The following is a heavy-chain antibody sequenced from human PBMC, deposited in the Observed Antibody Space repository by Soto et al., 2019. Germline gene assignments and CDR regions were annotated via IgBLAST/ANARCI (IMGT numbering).Heavy chain of an antibody. CDR3: ARAGSGWYTPNNWFDP. Sequence: TSETLSLTCTVPGGSISSYYWSWIRQPPGKGLEWIGYIYYSGSTNYNPSLKSRVTISVDTSKNQFSLKLSSVTAADTAVYYCARAGSGWYTPNNWFDPWGQGTLVTVSS. D-gene: IGHD6-19*01. V-gene: IGHV4-59*01. CDR2: IYYSGST. CDR1: GGSISSYY. J-gene: IGHJ5*02.